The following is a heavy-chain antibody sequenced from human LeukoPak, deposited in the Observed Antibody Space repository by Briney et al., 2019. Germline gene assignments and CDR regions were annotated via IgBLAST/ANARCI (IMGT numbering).Heavy chain of an antibody. D-gene: IGHD1-14*01. J-gene: IGHJ4*02. V-gene: IGHV1-46*01. CDR2: INPKSGGT. Sequence: VSVKVSCKASGYTFTSYYIHWVRQAPGQGLEWMGIINPKSGGTNYAQKFQGRVTMTRDTSTSTVYMELSSLRSEDTAVYYCARSIPGNLDFWGQGTLVTVSS. CDR1: GYTFTSYY. CDR3: ARSIPGNLDF.